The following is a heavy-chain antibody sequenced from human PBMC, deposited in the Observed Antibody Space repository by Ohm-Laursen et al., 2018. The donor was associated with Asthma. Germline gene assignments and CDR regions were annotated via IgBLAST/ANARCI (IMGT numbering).Heavy chain of an antibody. V-gene: IGHV3-23*01. D-gene: IGHD2-15*01. Sequence: GSLRLSCAASGFTFSSYAMSWVRQAPGKGLEWVSAISGSGGSTYYADSVKGRFTISRDNSKNTLYLQMNSLRAEDTAVYYCARDRCSGGSCYPFGMDVWGQGTTVTVSS. J-gene: IGHJ6*02. CDR1: GFTFSSYA. CDR3: ARDRCSGGSCYPFGMDV. CDR2: ISGSGGST.